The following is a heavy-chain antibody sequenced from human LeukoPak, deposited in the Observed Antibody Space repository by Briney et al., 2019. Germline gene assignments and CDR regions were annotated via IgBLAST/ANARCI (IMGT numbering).Heavy chain of an antibody. V-gene: IGHV1-69*06. CDR1: GGTFSSYA. D-gene: IGHD6-19*01. CDR3: ATFSGWKYYFDY. Sequence: SVKVSCKASGGTFSSYAISWVRQAPGQGLEWMGGIIPMFNTTKYAQKFQGRVTMTEDTSTDTAYMELSSLRSEDTAAYYCATFSGWKYYFDYWGQGTLVTVSS. CDR2: IIPMFNTT. J-gene: IGHJ4*02.